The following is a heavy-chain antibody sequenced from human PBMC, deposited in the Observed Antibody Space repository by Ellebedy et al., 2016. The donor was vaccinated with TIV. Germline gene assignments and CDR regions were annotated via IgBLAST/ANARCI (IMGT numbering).Heavy chain of an antibody. Sequence: GESLKISCAASGFTFSSHGMYWVRQAPGKGLEWVALVWYDGSNQNYADSVKGRFTISRDNTKNSLYLQMNSLRAEDTAVYYCARARGWYGSDGMDVWGEGTTVTVSS. CDR1: GFTFSSHG. CDR2: VWYDGSNQ. J-gene: IGHJ6*04. CDR3: ARARGWYGSDGMDV. V-gene: IGHV3-33*01. D-gene: IGHD6-19*01.